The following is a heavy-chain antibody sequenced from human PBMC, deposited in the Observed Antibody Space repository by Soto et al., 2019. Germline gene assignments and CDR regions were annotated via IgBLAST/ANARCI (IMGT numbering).Heavy chain of an antibody. CDR1: GYSISSGYC. V-gene: IGHV4-38-2*02. J-gene: IGHJ5*02. D-gene: IGHD6-13*01. Sequence: PSETLSLTCAVSGYSISSGYCWGWIRQPPGKGLEWIGSIYHSGSTYYNPSLKSRVTISVDTSKNQFSLKLSSVTAADTAVYYCARDRRISRAPYNWFDPWGQGTLVTVSS. CDR3: ARDRRISRAPYNWFDP. CDR2: IYHSGST.